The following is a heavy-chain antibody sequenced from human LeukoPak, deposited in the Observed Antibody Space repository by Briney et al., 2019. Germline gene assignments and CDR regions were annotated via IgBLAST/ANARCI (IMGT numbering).Heavy chain of an antibody. D-gene: IGHD3-9*01. CDR3: ATTGGLRYFDWLLGAFDI. J-gene: IGHJ3*02. CDR1: GYSISSGYY. V-gene: IGHV4-38-2*02. CDR2: IYHSGST. Sequence: SETLSLTCTVSGYSISSGYYWGWIRQPPGKGLEWIGSIYHSGSTYYNPSLKSRVTISVDTSKNQFSLKLSSVTAADTAVYYCATTGGLRYFDWLLGAFDIWGQGTMVTVSS.